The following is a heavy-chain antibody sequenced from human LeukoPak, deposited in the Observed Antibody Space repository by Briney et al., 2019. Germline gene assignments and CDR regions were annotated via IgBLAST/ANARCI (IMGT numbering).Heavy chain of an antibody. CDR3: ARGLGTTGTTSAFDI. D-gene: IGHD1-1*01. CDR2: MNPNSGNT. Sequence: ASVKVSCKASGYTFTSYDINWVRQATGQGLEWMGWMNPNSGNTGYAQKFQGGVTMTRNTSISTAYMELSSLRSEDTAVYYCARGLGTTGTTSAFDIWGQGTMVTVSS. CDR1: GYTFTSYD. V-gene: IGHV1-8*01. J-gene: IGHJ3*02.